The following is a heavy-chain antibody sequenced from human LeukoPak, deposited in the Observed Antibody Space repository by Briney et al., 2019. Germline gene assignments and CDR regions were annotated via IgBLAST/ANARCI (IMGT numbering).Heavy chain of an antibody. D-gene: IGHD6-13*01. CDR2: ISPSSSDI. V-gene: IGHV3-48*02. J-gene: IGHJ4*02. Sequence: GGSLRLSCAASGFPFNIYSMNWGRQAPGKGVEWGLYISPSSSDIFYADSVKGRFTVSRDNAKNSLYLQMNSLRDEDTAVYYCARAAYASSPDYWGQGTLVTVSS. CDR1: GFPFNIYS. CDR3: ARAAYASSPDY.